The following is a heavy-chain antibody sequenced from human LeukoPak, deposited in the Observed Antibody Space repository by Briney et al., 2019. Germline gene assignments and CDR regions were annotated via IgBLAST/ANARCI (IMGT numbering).Heavy chain of an antibody. CDR3: ARGGGYNWFDP. V-gene: IGHV4-34*01. Sequence: PSETLSLTCAVSGGSFSGYYWSWIRQPPGKGLEWIGEINHSGNTNYNPSLKGRVTISVDTSKNQFSLTLSSVTAADTAVYYCARGGGYNWFDPWGQGTLVTVSS. CDR2: INHSGNT. CDR1: GGSFSGYY. D-gene: IGHD3-10*01. J-gene: IGHJ5*02.